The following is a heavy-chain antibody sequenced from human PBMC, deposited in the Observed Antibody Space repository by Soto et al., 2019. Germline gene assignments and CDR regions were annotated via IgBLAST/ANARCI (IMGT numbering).Heavy chain of an antibody. Sequence: SETLSLTCTVSGGSISSGGYYWSWIRQHPGKGLEWIGYIYYSGSTYYNTSLKSRVNISVDTSKNQFTLKLSSVTAADTTVFYCARDLIYGGGDDGSDAFDIWGQGTMVTVSS. CDR1: GGSISSGGYY. CDR3: ARDLIYGGGDDGSDAFDI. CDR2: IYYSGST. V-gene: IGHV4-31*03. D-gene: IGHD2-21*02. J-gene: IGHJ3*02.